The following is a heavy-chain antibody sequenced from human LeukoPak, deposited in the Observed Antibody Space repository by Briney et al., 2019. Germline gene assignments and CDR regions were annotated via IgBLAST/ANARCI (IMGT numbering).Heavy chain of an antibody. CDR1: GYSFTDND. CDR2: MTPYSGDT. J-gene: IGHJ3*02. D-gene: IGHD2/OR15-2a*01. CDR3: ARGPLSILRAFDI. V-gene: IGHV1-8*03. Sequence: ASVKVSCKASGYSFTDNDINWVRQAPGQGLEWMGWMTPYSGDTGYAPKFQGRVSFTRDTSINTAYMELTRLKSEDTAVYFCARGPLSILRAFDIWGQGTMVTVSS.